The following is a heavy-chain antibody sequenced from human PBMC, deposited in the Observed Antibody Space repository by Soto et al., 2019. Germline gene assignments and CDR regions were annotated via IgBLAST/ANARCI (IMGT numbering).Heavy chain of an antibody. D-gene: IGHD1-1*01. CDR2: TYYRSKWYN. Sequence: SQTLSLTCAISGDSVSSNSVVWNWIRQSPSRGLEWLGRTYYRSKWYNDYAVSVKSRITINPDTPKNQFSLQLNSVTPEDTAVYYCAREGLERHFDYWGQATLVPVSS. CDR1: GDSVSSNSVV. CDR3: AREGLERHFDY. V-gene: IGHV6-1*01. J-gene: IGHJ4*02.